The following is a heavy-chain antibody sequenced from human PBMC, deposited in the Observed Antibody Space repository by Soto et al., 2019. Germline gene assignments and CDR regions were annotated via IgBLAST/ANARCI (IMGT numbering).Heavy chain of an antibody. CDR3: ARGYGESSSSTIGC. V-gene: IGHV4-61*03. J-gene: IGHJ4*02. Sequence: PSETLSLTCTVSGGSVSSGSYYWSWIRQPPGKGLEWIGYIYYSGSANYNPSLKSRFTISRDNAKNTLYLQMNSLRAEDTSVYYCARGYGESSSSTIGCWGQGTLVTVSS. CDR2: IYYSGSA. CDR1: GGSVSSGSYY. D-gene: IGHD5-18*01.